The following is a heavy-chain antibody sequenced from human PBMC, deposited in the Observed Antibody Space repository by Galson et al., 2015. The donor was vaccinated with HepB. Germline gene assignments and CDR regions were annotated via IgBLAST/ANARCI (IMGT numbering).Heavy chain of an antibody. J-gene: IGHJ4*02. CDR1: GYTFTSYA. CDR3: AGGYSSGWYVRCPDY. V-gene: IGHV7-4-1*02. Sequence: SVKVSCKASGYTFTSYAMNWVRQAPGQGLEWMGWINTNTGNPTYAQGFTGRFVFSLDTSVSTAYLQISSLKAEDTAVYYCAGGYSSGWYVRCPDYWGQGTQVTVSS. CDR2: INTNTGNP. D-gene: IGHD6-19*01.